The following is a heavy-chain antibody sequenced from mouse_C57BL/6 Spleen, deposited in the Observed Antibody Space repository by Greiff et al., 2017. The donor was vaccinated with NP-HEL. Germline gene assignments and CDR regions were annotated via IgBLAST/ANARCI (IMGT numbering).Heavy chain of an antibody. Sequence: QVQLKQPGAELVKPGASVKLSCTASGYTFTSYWMQWVKQRPGQGLEWIGEIDPSDSDTNYTPKFQGKATMTVDTSSSTAYMQLSSLTSDDSAVYYCANCGSSHFDNWGQGTTLTVSS. D-gene: IGHD1-1*01. CDR1: GYTFTSYW. CDR3: ANCGSSHFDN. V-gene: IGHV1-50*01. CDR2: IDPSDSDT. J-gene: IGHJ2*01.